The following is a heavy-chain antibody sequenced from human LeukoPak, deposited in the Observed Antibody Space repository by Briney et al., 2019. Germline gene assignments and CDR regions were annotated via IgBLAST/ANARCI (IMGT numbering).Heavy chain of an antibody. CDR1: GFTFSSYA. CDR3: AKRSCSGGSCNFDY. CDR2: IGDSGGAT. D-gene: IGHD2-15*01. Sequence: GGSLRLPCAASGFTFSSYAMSWVRQATGKGLEWVSAIGDSGGATNYADSVKGRFTISRDNSKNTLYLQMNSLRAEDTAVYYCAKRSCSGGSCNFDYWGRGTLVTVSS. V-gene: IGHV3-23*01. J-gene: IGHJ4*02.